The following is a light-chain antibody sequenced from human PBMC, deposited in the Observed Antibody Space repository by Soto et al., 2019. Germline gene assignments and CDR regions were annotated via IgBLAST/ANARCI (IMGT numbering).Light chain of an antibody. CDR2: EVT. CDR3: SSYGGSNNFV. CDR1: SSDVGGYNF. J-gene: IGLJ1*01. Sequence: LAQPPSASGSPGQSVTISCTGTSSDVGGYNFVSWYQQYPGKAPKLIIYEVTKRPSGVPDRFSGSKSGNTASLTVSGLQTDDEADYYCSSYGGSNNFVFGTGTKVTVL. V-gene: IGLV2-8*01.